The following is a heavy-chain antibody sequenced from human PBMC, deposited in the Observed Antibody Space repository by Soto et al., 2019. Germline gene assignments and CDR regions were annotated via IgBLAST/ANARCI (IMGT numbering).Heavy chain of an antibody. CDR2: IYHSGST. J-gene: IGHJ4*02. CDR3: ARHSRSVNYGSGSYSSDY. Sequence: SETLSLTCAVSGGSISSGGYSWSWIRQPPGKGLEWIGYIYHSGSTYYNPSLKSRVTISVDTSKNQFSLKLTSVTTADTAVYYCARHSRSVNYGSGSYSSDYWGQGTLVTVSS. D-gene: IGHD3-10*01. CDR1: GGSISSGGYS. V-gene: IGHV4-30-2*03.